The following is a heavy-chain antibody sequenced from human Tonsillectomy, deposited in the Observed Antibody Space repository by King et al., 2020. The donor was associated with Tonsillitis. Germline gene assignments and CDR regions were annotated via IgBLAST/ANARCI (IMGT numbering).Heavy chain of an antibody. CDR1: EFTFSSYK. D-gene: IGHD4-17*01. CDR2: IRGTSSRI. J-gene: IGHJ6*03. V-gene: IGHV3-48*01. Sequence: VQLVESGGGLLQPGGSLRLSCVASEFTFSSYKMNWVRQAPGKGLEWVSSIRGTSSRIYYADSVKGRFTISRDNAKNSLYLQMNSLRAEDTAVYYCARVSKTSPTFDFGDYRNYMDVWGKGTTVTVSS. CDR3: ARVSKTSPTFDFGDYRNYMDV.